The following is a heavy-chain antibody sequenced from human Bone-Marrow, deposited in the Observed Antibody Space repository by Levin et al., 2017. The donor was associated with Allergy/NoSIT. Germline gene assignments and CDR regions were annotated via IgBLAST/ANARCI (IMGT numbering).Heavy chain of an antibody. CDR3: AKGGSHIKTFGVGDYFDY. CDR2: VSGSGSST. Sequence: GGSLRLSCAASGFYFNTYAMSWVRQAPGRGLEWVTTVSGSGSSTFYADSVKGRFTISRDNSKNTVYVQLNSLRAEDTAIYYCAKGGSHIKTFGVGDYFDYWGQGTLVTVSS. CDR1: GFYFNTYA. J-gene: IGHJ4*02. D-gene: IGHD3-3*01. V-gene: IGHV3-23*01.